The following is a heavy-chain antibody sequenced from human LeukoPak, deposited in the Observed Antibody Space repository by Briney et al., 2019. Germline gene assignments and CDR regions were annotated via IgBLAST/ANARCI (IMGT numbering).Heavy chain of an antibody. CDR2: IYYSGRT. D-gene: IGHD4-17*01. CDR1: GGSVSSGGYY. J-gene: IGHJ4*02. V-gene: IGHV4-31*03. Sequence: SETLSLTCTVSGGSVSSGGYYWTWIRQHPGKGLEWLGYIYYSGRTYYNPSLKSRITISLDTSENRFSLNLTSVSAADTAFYYRARSSDYGDYDWGQGTLVTVSS. CDR3: ARSSDYGDYD.